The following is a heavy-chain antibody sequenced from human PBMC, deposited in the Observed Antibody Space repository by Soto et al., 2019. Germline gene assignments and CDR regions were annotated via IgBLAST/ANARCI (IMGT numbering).Heavy chain of an antibody. J-gene: IGHJ3*01. Sequence: EERLVESGGGLIQPGGSLRVSCAASGFTVSSYYMSWVRQAPGKGLEWVSVIYRGGSTYYADSVKGRFTISRDDYGNSLYLQMNSLGVEDTAVYYCAKSRGTGWFADALDVWGQGTMVTVSS. CDR1: GFTVSSYY. D-gene: IGHD6-19*01. CDR2: IYRGGST. CDR3: AKSRGTGWFADALDV. V-gene: IGHV3-53*01.